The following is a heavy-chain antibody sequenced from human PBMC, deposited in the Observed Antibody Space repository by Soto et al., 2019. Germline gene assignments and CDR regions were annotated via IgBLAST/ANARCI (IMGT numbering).Heavy chain of an antibody. D-gene: IGHD3-9*01. CDR3: ARAYQLTYYFDD. CDR1: GVTFRGYA. V-gene: IGHV3-30*14. Sequence: LRLSCAVSGVTFRGYAVHWFRQTPGKGLEWVTVISDDGSKTYYADSVNGRFSVSRDDSTNMWFLQMSSLRSEDTAVYHCARAYQLTYYFDDWGPGTPVTVSS. J-gene: IGHJ4*02. CDR2: ISDDGSKT.